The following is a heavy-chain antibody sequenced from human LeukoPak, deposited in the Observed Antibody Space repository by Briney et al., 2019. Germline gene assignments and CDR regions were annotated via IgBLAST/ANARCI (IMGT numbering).Heavy chain of an antibody. V-gene: IGHV3-21*01. CDR1: GFTFSSYS. CDR3: ASSSDYDFWSGYYLPYYYYGMDV. Sequence: GGSLRLSCAASGFTFSSYSMNWVRQAPGKGLEWVSSISSSSSYIYYADSVKGRFTISRDNAKNSLYLQMNSLRAEDTAVYYCASSSDYDFWSGYYLPYYYYGMDVWGQGTTVTVSS. D-gene: IGHD3-3*01. J-gene: IGHJ6*02. CDR2: ISSSSSYI.